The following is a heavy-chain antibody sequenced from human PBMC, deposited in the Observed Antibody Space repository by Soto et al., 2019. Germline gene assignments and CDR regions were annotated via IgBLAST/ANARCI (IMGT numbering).Heavy chain of an antibody. CDR3: ARDRANSLFDP. D-gene: IGHD6-13*01. CDR1: GFTFSSYG. CDR2: IWYDGSNK. Sequence: QVQLVESGGGVVQPGRSLRLSCAASGFTFSSYGMHWVRQAPGKGLEWVAVIWYDGSNKYYADSVKGRFTISRDNAKNTLYRQMNSLRAEDTAVYYCARDRANSLFDPWGQGTLVTVSS. V-gene: IGHV3-33*01. J-gene: IGHJ5*02.